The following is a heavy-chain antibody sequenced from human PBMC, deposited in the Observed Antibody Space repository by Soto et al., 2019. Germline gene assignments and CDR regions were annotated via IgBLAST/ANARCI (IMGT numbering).Heavy chain of an antibody. D-gene: IGHD1-26*01. CDR2: ISSSSSYT. Sequence: WGSLRLSCAASGFTFSDYYMSWIRQGPGKGLEWVSYISSSSSYTNYADSVKGRFTISRDNAKNSLYLQMNSLRAEDTAVYYCARTLYGGGSRAPVGYWGQGTLVTVSA. J-gene: IGHJ4*02. V-gene: IGHV3-11*06. CDR1: GFTFSDYY. CDR3: ARTLYGGGSRAPVGY.